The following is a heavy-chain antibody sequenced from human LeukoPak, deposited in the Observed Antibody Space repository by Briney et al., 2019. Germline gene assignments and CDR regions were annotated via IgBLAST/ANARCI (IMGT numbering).Heavy chain of an antibody. D-gene: IGHD6-19*01. CDR3: AKVTSAWSLDP. J-gene: IGHJ5*02. CDR2: IWYDGSKK. CDR1: GFTFSSSG. V-gene: IGHV3-33*06. Sequence: GRSLRLSCAASGFTFSSSGMDWVRQAPGKGLEWVAVIWYDGSKKYYTDSVKGRFTISRDDSKNTLYLQMNSLRAEDTAVYYCAKVTSAWSLDPWGQGTLVTVSS.